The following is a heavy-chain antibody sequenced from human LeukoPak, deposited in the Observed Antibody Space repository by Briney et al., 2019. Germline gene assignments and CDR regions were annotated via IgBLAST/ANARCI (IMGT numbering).Heavy chain of an antibody. V-gene: IGHV4-38-2*02. J-gene: IGHJ3*02. CDR3: ARGGIAVAGTPLHAFDI. D-gene: IGHD6-19*01. CDR2: IYHSGST. Sequence: SETLSLTCTVSGYSISSGYYWGWIRQPPGKGLEWIGSIYHSGSTYYNPSLKSRVTISVDTSKNQFSLKLSSVTAADTAVYYCARGGIAVAGTPLHAFDIWGQGTMVTVSS. CDR1: GYSISSGYY.